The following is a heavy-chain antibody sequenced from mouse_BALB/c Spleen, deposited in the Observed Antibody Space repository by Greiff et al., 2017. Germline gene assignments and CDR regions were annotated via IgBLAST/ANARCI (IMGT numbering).Heavy chain of an antibody. CDR2: ILPGSGST. V-gene: IGHV1-9*01. CDR3: ALITTRFAY. Sequence: VMLVESGAELMKPGASVKISCKATGYTFSSYWIEWVKQRPGHGLEWIGEILPGSGSTNYNEKFKGKATFTADTSSNTAYMQLSSLTSEDSAVYYCALITTRFAYWGQGTLVTVSA. CDR1: GYTFSSYW. D-gene: IGHD2-4*01. J-gene: IGHJ3*01.